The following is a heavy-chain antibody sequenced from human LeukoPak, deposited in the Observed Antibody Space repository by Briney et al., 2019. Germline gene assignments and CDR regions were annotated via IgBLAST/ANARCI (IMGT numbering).Heavy chain of an antibody. CDR2: INTDGSST. Sequence: HAGGSLRLSCAASGFTFSDYYMSWIRQAPGKGLVWVSRINTDGSSTSYADSVKGRFTISRDNAKNTLYLQMNSLRAEDTAVYYCARALGYSYDAFDIWGQGTMVTVSS. V-gene: IGHV3-74*01. J-gene: IGHJ3*02. CDR3: ARALGYSYDAFDI. CDR1: GFTFSDYY. D-gene: IGHD5-18*01.